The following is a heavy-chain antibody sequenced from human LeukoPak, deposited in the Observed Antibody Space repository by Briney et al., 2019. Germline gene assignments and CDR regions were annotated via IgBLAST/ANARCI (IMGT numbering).Heavy chain of an antibody. V-gene: IGHV3-48*03. J-gene: IGHJ4*02. Sequence: GSLRLSCAASGFTFSSYEMNWVRQAPGKGLEWVSYISSSGSTIYYADSVKGRFTISRDNAKNSLYLQMNSLRAEDTAVYYCARAAQYQLPVQIVFEYYFDYWGQGTLVTVSS. CDR2: ISSSGSTI. D-gene: IGHD2-2*01. CDR3: ARAAQYQLPVQIVFEYYFDY. CDR1: GFTFSSYE.